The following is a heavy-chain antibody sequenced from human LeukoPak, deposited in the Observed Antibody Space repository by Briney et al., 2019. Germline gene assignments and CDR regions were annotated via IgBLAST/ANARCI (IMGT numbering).Heavy chain of an antibody. Sequence: PGGSLRLSCAASGFTFSNYAMTWVRQAPGKGLEWVSGIIDSGGSTNYADSVKGRFSISRDNSKNTLFLQMNSLRAEDTGVYYCAKGRGGGWYGHFDYWGQGTLVTVSS. V-gene: IGHV3-23*01. D-gene: IGHD6-19*01. CDR1: GFTFSNYA. J-gene: IGHJ4*02. CDR3: AKGRGGGWYGHFDY. CDR2: IIDSGGST.